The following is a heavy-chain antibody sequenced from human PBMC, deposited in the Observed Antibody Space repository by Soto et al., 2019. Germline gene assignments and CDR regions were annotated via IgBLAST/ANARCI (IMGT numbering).Heavy chain of an antibody. J-gene: IGHJ3*01. CDR3: AHLYDSSGYYRNDAFDF. V-gene: IGHV2-5*01. Sequence: SGPTLVKPTQNLTLTCTFSGFSLSTSGVGVGWIRQPPGKALEWLALIYWNDDKRYSPSLKSRLTITKDTSKNQVVLTMTNMDPVYTATYYCAHLYDSSGYYRNDAFDFWGQGTMVTVSS. CDR1: GFSLSTSGVG. D-gene: IGHD3-22*01. CDR2: IYWNDDK.